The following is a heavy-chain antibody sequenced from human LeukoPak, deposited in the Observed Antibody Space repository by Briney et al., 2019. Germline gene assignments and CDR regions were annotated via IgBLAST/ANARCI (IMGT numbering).Heavy chain of an antibody. D-gene: IGHD5-24*01. CDR3: ARDPFGGTHLINGYNPNFDY. J-gene: IGHJ4*02. CDR2: ISYDGSNE. V-gene: IGHV3-30*04. CDR1: GFTFSSYV. Sequence: GGSLRLSCAASGFTFSSYVIHWVRQAPGKGLEWVAVISYDGSNEYYADSVKGRFTISRDNSKNTLYLQMNSLRTEDTAVYYCARDPFGGTHLINGYNPNFDYWGQGTLVTVSS.